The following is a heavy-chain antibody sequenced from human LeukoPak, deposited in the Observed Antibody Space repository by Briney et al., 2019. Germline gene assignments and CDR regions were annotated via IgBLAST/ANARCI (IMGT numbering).Heavy chain of an antibody. J-gene: IGHJ4*02. Sequence: GGSLRLSCAASGFTFSSYWMHWVRQAPGKGLVWVSRINSDGSSTSYADSVKGRFTISRDNAKNTLYLQMNSLRAEDTAVYYCARERGSGSYYIAPFDYWGQGTLVTVSS. CDR3: ARERGSGSYYIAPFDY. D-gene: IGHD3-10*01. CDR2: INSDGSST. V-gene: IGHV3-74*01. CDR1: GFTFSSYW.